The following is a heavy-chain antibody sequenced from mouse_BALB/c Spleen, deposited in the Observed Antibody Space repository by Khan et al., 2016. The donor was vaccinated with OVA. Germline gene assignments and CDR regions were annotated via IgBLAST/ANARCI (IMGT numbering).Heavy chain of an antibody. CDR2: IDPPNGHP. CDR3: ARMARK. J-gene: IGHJ2*01. V-gene: IGHV14-3*02. CDR1: GLNIKDTY. Sequence: VQLQQPGAELVKSGATVKLSCTAAGLNIKDTYMHWLKQWPEQGLEWIGRIDPPNGHPKYDPNFQGKATIKADTSSNTASLQLSSLTSSDTAFYYCARMARKWGQGTTLTVSS.